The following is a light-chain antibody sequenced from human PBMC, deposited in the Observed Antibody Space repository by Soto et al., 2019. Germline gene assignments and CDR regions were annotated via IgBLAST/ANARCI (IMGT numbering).Light chain of an antibody. CDR2: GAS. Sequence: EIVLTQSPGTLSPSPGERATLSCRASQSVSNNYLAWYQQKPGQAPRLLIYGASSRATGIPDRFSGSGSGTDFTLTISRLEPEDFAVYYCQQRSNWPQVTFGQGTRLEIK. CDR1: QSVSNNY. CDR3: QQRSNWPQVT. J-gene: IGKJ5*01. V-gene: IGKV3D-20*02.